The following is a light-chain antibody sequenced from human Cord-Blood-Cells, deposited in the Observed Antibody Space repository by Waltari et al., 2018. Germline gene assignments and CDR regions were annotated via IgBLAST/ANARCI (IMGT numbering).Light chain of an antibody. Sequence: DIQMTQSPSTLSASVGDRVNITCRASQSISSWLAWYQQKPGKAPKLLIYDASSLESGVPSRCSGSGSGTEFTLTISSLQPDDFATYYCQQYNSYLYTFGQGTKLEIK. J-gene: IGKJ2*01. CDR2: DAS. V-gene: IGKV1-5*01. CDR1: QSISSW. CDR3: QQYNSYLYT.